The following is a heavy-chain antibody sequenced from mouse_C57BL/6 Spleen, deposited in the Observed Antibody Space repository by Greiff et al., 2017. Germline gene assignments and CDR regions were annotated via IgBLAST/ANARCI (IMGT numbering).Heavy chain of an antibody. J-gene: IGHJ1*03. D-gene: IGHD1-1*01. CDR1: GFTFSSYG. CDR3: ARQGGYGSSYWDFDV. V-gene: IGHV5-6*01. Sequence: EVKLVESGGDLVKPGGSLTLSCAASGFTFSSYGMSWVRQTPDKRLEWVATISSGGSYTYYPDSVKGRFTISRDNAKNTLYLQMSSLKSEDTAMYYCARQGGYGSSYWDFDVWGTGTTVTVSA. CDR2: ISSGGSYT.